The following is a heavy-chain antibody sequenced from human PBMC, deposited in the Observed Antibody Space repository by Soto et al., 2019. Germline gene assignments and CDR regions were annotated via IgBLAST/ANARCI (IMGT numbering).Heavy chain of an antibody. CDR3: ARDHTSIVVVPAAIGDWFDP. Sequence: SVKVSCKASGGTFSSYAISWVRQAPGQGLEWMGGIIPIFDTANYAQKFQGRVTITADESTSTAYMELSSLRSEDTAVYYCARDHTSIVVVPAAIGDWFDPWGQGTLVTVSS. CDR2: IIPIFDTA. CDR1: GGTFSSYA. J-gene: IGHJ5*02. D-gene: IGHD2-2*01. V-gene: IGHV1-69*13.